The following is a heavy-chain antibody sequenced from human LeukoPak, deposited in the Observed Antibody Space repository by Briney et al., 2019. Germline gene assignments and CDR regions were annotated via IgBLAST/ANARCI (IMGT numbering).Heavy chain of an antibody. CDR3: AAPFYPRYDNSGYYYY. Sequence: GGSLRRSWAASGFTCRTDWMSGGRQAQGKGLEWVANIKQDGSEKYYVDSVKGRFTISRDNAKNSLYLQMNSLRAEDTAVYYCAAPFYPRYDNSGYYYYWGQGTLVTVSS. J-gene: IGHJ4*02. CDR2: IKQDGSEK. D-gene: IGHD3-22*01. CDR1: GFTCRTDW. V-gene: IGHV3-7*01.